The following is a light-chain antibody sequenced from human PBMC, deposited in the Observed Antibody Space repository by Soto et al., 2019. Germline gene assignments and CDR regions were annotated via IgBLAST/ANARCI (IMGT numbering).Light chain of an antibody. CDR1: SGHSSYA. CDR2: PNSDGSH. V-gene: IGLV4-69*01. CDR3: QTWGTGAWV. Sequence: QPVLTQSPSASASLGASVKLTCTLSSGHSSYAIAWHQQQPEKGPRYLMKPNSDGSHNKGDGIPDRFSGSSSGAERYLTISSLQSDDEADYYCQTWGTGAWVFGGGTKLTVL. J-gene: IGLJ3*02.